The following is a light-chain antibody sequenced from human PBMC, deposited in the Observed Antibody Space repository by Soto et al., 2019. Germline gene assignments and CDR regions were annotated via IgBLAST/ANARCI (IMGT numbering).Light chain of an antibody. CDR1: QRISSC. CDR3: QQYNSYPLT. CDR2: KAS. J-gene: IGKJ4*01. Sequence: DIQITQAPSTLSASVGDRVTITCRASQRISSCLALYQQKPGKAPKLLIYKASSLESGVPSRFSGSGSGTEFTLTISSLQPDDFATYYCQQYNSYPLTFGGGTKVDIK. V-gene: IGKV1-5*03.